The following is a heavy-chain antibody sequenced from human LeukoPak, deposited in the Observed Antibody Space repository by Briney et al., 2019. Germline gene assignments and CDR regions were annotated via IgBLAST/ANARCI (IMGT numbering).Heavy chain of an antibody. V-gene: IGHV1-69*05. CDR3: ARASYYDFWSGWKYFDY. D-gene: IGHD3-3*01. J-gene: IGHJ4*02. Sequence: SVKVSCKASGGTFSSYAISWVRQAPGQGLKWMGGIVPIFGTANYAQKFQGRVTITTDESTSTAYMELSSLRSEDTAVYYCARASYYDFWSGWKYFDYWGQGTLVTVSS. CDR1: GGTFSSYA. CDR2: IVPIFGTA.